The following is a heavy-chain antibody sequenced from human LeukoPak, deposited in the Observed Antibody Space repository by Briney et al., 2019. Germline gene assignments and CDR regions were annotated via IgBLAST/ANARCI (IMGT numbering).Heavy chain of an antibody. CDR2: ISYDGSNK. CDR3: AEVNYYDSSALDY. Sequence: PGGSLRLSCAASGFTFSSYGMHWVRQAPGKGLEWVAVISYDGSNKYYADSVKGRFTISRDNSKNTLYLQMNSLRAEDTAVYYCAEVNYYDSSALDYWGQGTLVTVSS. V-gene: IGHV3-30*18. D-gene: IGHD3-22*01. J-gene: IGHJ4*02. CDR1: GFTFSSYG.